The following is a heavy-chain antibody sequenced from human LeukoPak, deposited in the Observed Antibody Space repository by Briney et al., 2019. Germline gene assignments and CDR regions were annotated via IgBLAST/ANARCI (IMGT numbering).Heavy chain of an antibody. D-gene: IGHD3-22*01. V-gene: IGHV3-23*01. CDR3: AKDSPQAYYYDSSGYYYDY. Sequence: GGSLRLSCAASGFTFSSYAMSWVRQAPGKGLEWVSAISGSGGSTYYADSVKGRFTISRDNSKNTLYLQMNSLRAEDTAVYYCAKDSPQAYYYDSSGYYYDYWGQGTLVTVSS. J-gene: IGHJ4*02. CDR1: GFTFSSYA. CDR2: ISGSGGST.